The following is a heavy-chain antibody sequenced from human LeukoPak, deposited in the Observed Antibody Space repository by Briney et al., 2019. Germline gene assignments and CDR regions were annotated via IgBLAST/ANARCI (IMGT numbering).Heavy chain of an antibody. CDR3: ARKDYGSGSFSRSFDY. V-gene: IGHV4-59*12. D-gene: IGHD3-10*01. J-gene: IGHJ4*02. CDR1: GASITSYY. Sequence: SETLSLICTVSGASITSYYWSWIRQPPGKGLEWIGEICHSGSNNYNPSLKSRVTISVDKSKNQFSLKLSSVTAADTAVYYCARKDYGSGSFSRSFDYWGQGTLVTVSS. CDR2: ICHSGSN.